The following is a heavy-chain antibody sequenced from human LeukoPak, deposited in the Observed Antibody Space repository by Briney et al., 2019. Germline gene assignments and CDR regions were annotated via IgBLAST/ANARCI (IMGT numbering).Heavy chain of an antibody. D-gene: IGHD3-16*01. Sequence: PSETLSLTCTVSGGYISSYYWSWIRQPPGKGLEWIGYIYYSGSTNYNPSLKNRVTISVDTSKNQFSLKLSSVTAADTAVYYCARLGAELPWYYYYYMDVWGKGTTVTVSS. V-gene: IGHV4-59*01. CDR1: GGYISSYY. CDR2: IYYSGST. J-gene: IGHJ6*03. CDR3: ARLGAELPWYYYYYMDV.